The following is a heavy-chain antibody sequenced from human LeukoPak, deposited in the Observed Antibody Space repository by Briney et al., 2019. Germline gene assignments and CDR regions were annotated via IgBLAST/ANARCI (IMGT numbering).Heavy chain of an antibody. CDR3: ATFGWYLAFDI. D-gene: IGHD6-19*01. Sequence: GGSLRLSCTASGFTFSSYAMSWVRQAPGKGLEWVSTISSSGGSTYYADSVKGRFTISRDNSKSTLYLQMSSLRSEDTAVYYCATFGWYLAFDIWGQGTMVTVSS. CDR2: ISSSGGST. J-gene: IGHJ3*02. CDR1: GFTFSSYA. V-gene: IGHV3-23*01.